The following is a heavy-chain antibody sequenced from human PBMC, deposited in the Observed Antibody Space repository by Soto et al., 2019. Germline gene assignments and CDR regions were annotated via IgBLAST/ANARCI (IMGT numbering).Heavy chain of an antibody. CDR2: INSDGSST. J-gene: IGHJ4*02. CDR1: GFTFSSYW. Sequence: EVQLVESGGGLVQPGGSLRLSCSASGFTFSSYWMHWVRQAPGKVLVWVSRINSDGSSTSYADSVKGRFTISRDSAKNTLYLQMNSLRAEDTAVYYCARDDTLISYNNFDYWGQGTLVTVSS. V-gene: IGHV3-74*01. D-gene: IGHD3-10*01. CDR3: ARDDTLISYNNFDY.